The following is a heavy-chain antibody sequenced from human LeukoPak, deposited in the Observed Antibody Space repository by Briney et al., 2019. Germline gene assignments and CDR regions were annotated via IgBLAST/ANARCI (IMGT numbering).Heavy chain of an antibody. CDR3: VRGVGVSRFNYLDP. J-gene: IGHJ5*02. CDR2: IWYDASNK. Sequence: GRSLTLSCAASGFTFSSFGMHWVRQAPGRGLEWVAVIWYDASNKYYADSVKGRFTISRDNSKNTLYLQMNSLRDDDTAVYYCVRGVGVSRFNYLDPWGQGTLVIVSS. D-gene: IGHD1-7*01. CDR1: GFTFSSFG. V-gene: IGHV3-33*01.